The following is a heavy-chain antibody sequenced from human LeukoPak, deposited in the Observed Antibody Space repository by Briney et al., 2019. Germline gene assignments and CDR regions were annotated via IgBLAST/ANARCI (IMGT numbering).Heavy chain of an antibody. CDR2: TYYSGST. D-gene: IGHD6-19*01. Sequence: PSETLSLTCTVSGGSISSYYWSWIRQPPGKGLEWIGYTYYSGSTNYNPSLKSRVTISVDTSKNQFSLKLSSVTAADTAVYYCAVGADSSGWYVPFDYWGQGTLVTVSS. J-gene: IGHJ4*02. V-gene: IGHV4-59*01. CDR1: GGSISSYY. CDR3: AVGADSSGWYVPFDY.